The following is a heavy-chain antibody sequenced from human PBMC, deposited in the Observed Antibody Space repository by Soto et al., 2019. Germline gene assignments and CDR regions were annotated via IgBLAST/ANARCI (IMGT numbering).Heavy chain of an antibody. V-gene: IGHV3-21*01. D-gene: IGHD3-22*01. CDR1: GFTFSSYS. J-gene: IGHJ4*02. Sequence: EVQLVESGGGLVKPGGSLRLSCAASGFTFSSYSMNWVRQAPGKGLEWVSSISSSSSYIYYADSVKGRFTISRDNAKNSXXLQMNSLRAEDTAVYYCARESSLDYYDSSGTSFDYWGQGTLVTVSS. CDR3: ARESSLDYYDSSGTSFDY. CDR2: ISSSSSYI.